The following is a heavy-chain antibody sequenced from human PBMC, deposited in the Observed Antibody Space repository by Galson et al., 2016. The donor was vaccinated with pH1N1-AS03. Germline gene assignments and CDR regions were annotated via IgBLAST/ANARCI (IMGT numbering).Heavy chain of an antibody. D-gene: IGHD6-25*01. Sequence: SLRLSCAASGFTFSSYWMSWVRQAPGKGLEWVANIKEDGSEKYYVDSVKGRFTISRDNGKNSLYLQMTSLRAEDTAVYFFARAGIAAAYFHYYYLDVWGKGATVTVSS. J-gene: IGHJ6*03. CDR1: GFTFSSYW. CDR3: ARAGIAAAYFHYYYLDV. CDR2: IKEDGSEK. V-gene: IGHV3-7*04.